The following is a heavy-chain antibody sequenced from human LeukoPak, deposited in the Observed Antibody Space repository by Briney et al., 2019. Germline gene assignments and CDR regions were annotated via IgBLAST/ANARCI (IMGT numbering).Heavy chain of an antibody. CDR3: ARDRNYGSVFDY. D-gene: IGHD3-10*01. Sequence: ASVKVSCKASGYTFTGYYMHWVRQAPGQGLEWMGWINPNSGGTNYAQKFQGRVTMTRDTFISTAYMELSRLRSDDTAVYYCARDRNYGSVFDYWGQGTLVTVSS. V-gene: IGHV1-2*02. J-gene: IGHJ4*02. CDR2: INPNSGGT. CDR1: GYTFTGYY.